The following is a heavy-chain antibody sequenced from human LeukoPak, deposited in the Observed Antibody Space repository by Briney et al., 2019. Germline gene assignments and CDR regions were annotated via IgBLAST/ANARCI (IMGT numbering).Heavy chain of an antibody. CDR1: GFTFSSYA. D-gene: IGHD2-2*02. CDR3: ARGVVGCSSTSCYTLGGFDY. CDR2: ISYDGSNK. V-gene: IGHV3-30-3*01. J-gene: IGHJ4*02. Sequence: GGSLRLSCAASGFTFSSYAMHWVRQAPGKGLEWVAVISYDGSNKYYVDSVKGRFTISRDNSKNTLYLQMNSLRAEDTAVYYCARGVVGCSSTSCYTLGGFDYWGQGTLVTVSS.